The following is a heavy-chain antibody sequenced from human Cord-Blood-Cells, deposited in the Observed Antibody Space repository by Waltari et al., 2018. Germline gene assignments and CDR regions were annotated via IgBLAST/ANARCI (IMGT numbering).Heavy chain of an antibody. J-gene: IGHJ4*02. V-gene: IGHV4-39*07. CDR2: IYYSGRT. Sequence: QLQLQESGPGLVKPSETLSLTCTVSGGSISSSSYYWGWIRQPPGKGLEWIGSIYYSGRTYSNPSLKSRVTISVDTSKNQFSLKLSSVTAADTAVYYCARRHYGSGSYDYWGQGTLVTVSS. CDR1: GGSISSSSYY. CDR3: ARRHYGSGSYDY. D-gene: IGHD3-10*01.